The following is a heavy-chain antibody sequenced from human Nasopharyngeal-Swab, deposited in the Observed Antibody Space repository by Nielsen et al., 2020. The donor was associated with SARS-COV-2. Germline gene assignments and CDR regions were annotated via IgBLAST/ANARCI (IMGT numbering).Heavy chain of an antibody. CDR3: ARGGRWDDSNEWDYYYYGMDV. CDR1: GFTFSSYS. J-gene: IGHJ6*02. CDR2: ISSSSSTI. Sequence: GGSLRLSCAASGFTFSSYSMNWVRQAPGKGLEWVSYISSSSSTIYYADSVKGRFTISRDNAKNSLYLQMNSLRDEDTAVYYCARGGRWDDSNEWDYYYYGMDVWGQGTTVTVSS. D-gene: IGHD3-22*01. V-gene: IGHV3-48*02.